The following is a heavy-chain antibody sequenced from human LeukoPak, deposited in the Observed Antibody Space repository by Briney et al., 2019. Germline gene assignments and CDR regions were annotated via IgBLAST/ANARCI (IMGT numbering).Heavy chain of an antibody. Sequence: SVKVSCKASGGTFSSYAISWVRQAPGQGLEWMGGIIPIFGTANYAQKFQGRVTITADESTSTAYMELSSLRSEDTAVYYCATALLRAKVDYGMDVWGQGTTVTVSS. CDR2: IIPIFGTA. J-gene: IGHJ6*02. V-gene: IGHV1-69*01. D-gene: IGHD3-16*01. CDR3: ATALLRAKVDYGMDV. CDR1: GGTFSSYA.